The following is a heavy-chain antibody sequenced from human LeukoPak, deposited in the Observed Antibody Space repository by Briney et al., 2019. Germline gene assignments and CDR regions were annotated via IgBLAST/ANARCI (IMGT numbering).Heavy chain of an antibody. J-gene: IGHJ3*02. CDR2: INSDGSSP. Sequence: PGGSLRLSCEASGFTLNSYGMHWVRQVPGKGLRWVSRINSDGSSPTYADSVKDRFSISRDIAKNTLFLQMNSLRAEDTAVYYCARDKGWFGELSDADALDIWGQGTVVTVSS. CDR1: GFTLNSYG. D-gene: IGHD3-10*01. CDR3: ARDKGWFGELSDADALDI. V-gene: IGHV3-74*01.